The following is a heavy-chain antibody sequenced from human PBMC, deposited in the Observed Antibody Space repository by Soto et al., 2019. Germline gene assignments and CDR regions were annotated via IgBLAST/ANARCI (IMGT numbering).Heavy chain of an antibody. D-gene: IGHD1-20*01. CDR3: ATGSFTSTGGRIGYHYNSMDV. V-gene: IGHV1-18*04. J-gene: IGHJ6*02. CDR1: GYSFTSNA. CDR2: ISTYSSDP. Sequence: ASVKVSCKTSGYSFTSNAITWVRQAPGQGLEWMGWISTYSSDPNYAQKFQGRVTMTTDTSTNTAFMELRNLRSDDTAVYYCATGSFTSTGGRIGYHYNSMDVWGQGTTVTVSS.